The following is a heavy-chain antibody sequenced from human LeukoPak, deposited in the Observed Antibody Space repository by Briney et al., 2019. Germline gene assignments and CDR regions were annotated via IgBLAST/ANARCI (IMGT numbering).Heavy chain of an antibody. Sequence: PSETLSLTCTVSGGSISSYYWSWIQQPPGKGLEWIGYIYYSGSTNYNPSLKSRVTISVDTSKNQFSLKLSSVTAADTAVYYCARVNAGYSYPYYYYYYMDVWGKGTTVTVSS. CDR1: GGSISSYY. CDR3: ARVNAGYSYPYYYYYYMDV. CDR2: IYYSGST. J-gene: IGHJ6*03. V-gene: IGHV4-59*01. D-gene: IGHD5-18*01.